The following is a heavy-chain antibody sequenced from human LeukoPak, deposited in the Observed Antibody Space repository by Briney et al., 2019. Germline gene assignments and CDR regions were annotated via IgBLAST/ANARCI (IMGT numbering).Heavy chain of an antibody. J-gene: IGHJ4*02. CDR3: ARDTYDYVWGSYRSDY. Sequence: ASVKVSCKASGYTFTGYYMHWVRQAPGQGLEWMGWINPNSGSTNYAQKFQGRVTMTRDTSISTAYMELSRLRSDDTAVYYCARDTYDYVWGSYRSDYWGQGTLVTVSS. CDR2: INPNSGST. CDR1: GYTFTGYY. V-gene: IGHV1-2*02. D-gene: IGHD3-16*02.